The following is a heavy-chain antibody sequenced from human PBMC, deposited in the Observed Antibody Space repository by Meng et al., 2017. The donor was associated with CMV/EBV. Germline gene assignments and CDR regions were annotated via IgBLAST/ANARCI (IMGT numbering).Heavy chain of an antibody. J-gene: IGHJ6*02. Sequence: SQTLSLTCAVYGGSFSGYYWSWIRQPPGKGLEWIGEINHSGSTNYNPSLKSRVTISVDTSKNQFSLKLSSVTAADTAVYYCAREVIVVVPVHYYYYYGMDVWGQGTTVTVSS. V-gene: IGHV4-34*01. D-gene: IGHD2-2*01. CDR2: INHSGST. CDR1: GGSFSGYY. CDR3: AREVIVVVPVHYYYYYGMDV.